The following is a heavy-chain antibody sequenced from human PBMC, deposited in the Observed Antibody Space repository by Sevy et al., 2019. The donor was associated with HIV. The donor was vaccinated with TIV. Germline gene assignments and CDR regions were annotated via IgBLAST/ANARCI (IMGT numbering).Heavy chain of an antibody. J-gene: IGHJ3*02. CDR3: ARVLRQAVQYRGAFDI. D-gene: IGHD2-2*01. CDR2: IYTSGST. Sequence: SETLSLTCTVSGGSISSYYWSWIRQPAGKGLEWIGRIYTSGSTNYNPSLKSRVTMSVDTSKNQFSLKLSSVTAADTAVYYCARVLRQAVQYRGAFDIWGQGTMVTVSS. CDR1: GGSISSYY. V-gene: IGHV4-4*07.